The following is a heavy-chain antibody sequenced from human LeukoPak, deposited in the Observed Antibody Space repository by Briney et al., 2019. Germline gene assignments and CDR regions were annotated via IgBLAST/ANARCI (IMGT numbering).Heavy chain of an antibody. CDR1: GYTFTGYY. CDR2: INPNSGGT. V-gene: IGHV1-2*02. CDR3: ARVVTRGSWAFDI. Sequence: ASVKVSCKASGYTFTGYYMHWLRQAPGQGLEWMGWINPNSGGTNYAQKFQGRVTMTRDTSISTAYMELSRLRSDDTAVYYCARVVTRGSWAFDIWGQGTMVTVSS. D-gene: IGHD4-23*01. J-gene: IGHJ3*02.